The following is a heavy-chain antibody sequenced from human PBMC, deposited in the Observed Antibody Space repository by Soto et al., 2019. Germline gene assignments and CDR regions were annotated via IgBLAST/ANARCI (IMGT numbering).Heavy chain of an antibody. V-gene: IGHV3-30*18. J-gene: IGHJ4*02. CDR2: ISYDGSNK. D-gene: IGHD2-15*01. CDR1: GFTFSSYG. CDR3: AKDSLRYCSGGSCYPTDY. Sequence: GGSLRLSCAASGFTFSSYGMHWVRQAPGKGLEWVAVISYDGSNKYYADSVKGRFTISRDNSKNTLYLQMNSLRAEDTAVYYCAKDSLRYCSGGSCYPTDYWGQGTLVTVSS.